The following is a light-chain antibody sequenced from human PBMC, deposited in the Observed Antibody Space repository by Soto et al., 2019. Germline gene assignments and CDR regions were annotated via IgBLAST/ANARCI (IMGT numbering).Light chain of an antibody. Sequence: EIVLTQSPGTLSLSPGERATLSCRASQSVSSSFLAWYQQKPGQAPRLLIHGASSRVTGIPDRFSGSGSGTDFTLTISRLEPEDFAVYYCQQFGGSPPYTFGQGTKLDIK. V-gene: IGKV3-20*01. J-gene: IGKJ2*01. CDR1: QSVSSSF. CDR2: GAS. CDR3: QQFGGSPPYT.